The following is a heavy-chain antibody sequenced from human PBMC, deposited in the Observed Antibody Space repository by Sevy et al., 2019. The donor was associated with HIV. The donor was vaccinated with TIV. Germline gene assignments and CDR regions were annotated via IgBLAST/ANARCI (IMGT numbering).Heavy chain of an antibody. J-gene: IGHJ6*02. CDR2: IRYDGSNK. D-gene: IGHD3-3*01. V-gene: IGHV3-30*02. CDR1: GFTFSSYG. CDR3: AKDLYDFWSGYSSETNGMDV. Sequence: GGSLRLSCAASGFTFSSYGMHWVRQAPGKGLEWVAFIRYDGSNKYYADSVKGRFTISRDNSKNTLYLQMNSLRAEDTAVYYCAKDLYDFWSGYSSETNGMDVWGQGTTVTVSS.